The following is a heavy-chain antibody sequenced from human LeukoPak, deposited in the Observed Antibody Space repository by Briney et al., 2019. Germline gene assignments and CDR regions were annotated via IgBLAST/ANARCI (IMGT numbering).Heavy chain of an antibody. Sequence: ASVKVSCKASGYTFTDYYMHWVRQAPGQGLEWMGWINPNSGGTNYAQKFQGRVTMTRDTSISTAYMELSRLRSDDTAVYYCARDLVLGAAAGDYWGQGTLVTVSS. V-gene: IGHV1-2*02. D-gene: IGHD6-13*01. CDR2: INPNSGGT. CDR1: GYTFTDYY. CDR3: ARDLVLGAAAGDY. J-gene: IGHJ4*02.